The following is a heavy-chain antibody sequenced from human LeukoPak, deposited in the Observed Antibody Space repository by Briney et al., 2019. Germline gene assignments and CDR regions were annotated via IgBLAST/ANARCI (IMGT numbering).Heavy chain of an antibody. CDR2: IKQDGSEK. V-gene: IGHV3-7*03. Sequence: GGSLRLSCAASGFTFSSYWMSWVRQAPGKGLEWVANIKQDGSEKYYVDSVKGRFTISRDNAKNSLYLQMNSLRAEDTAVYYCARVGYFDWLLSPPDHWGQGTLVIVSA. CDR3: ARVGYFDWLLSPPDH. CDR1: GFTFSSYW. J-gene: IGHJ4*02. D-gene: IGHD3-9*01.